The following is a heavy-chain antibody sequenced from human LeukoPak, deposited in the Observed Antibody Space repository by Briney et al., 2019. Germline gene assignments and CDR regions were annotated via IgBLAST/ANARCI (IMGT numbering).Heavy chain of an antibody. V-gene: IGHV4-59*01. D-gene: IGHD2-8*02. J-gene: IGHJ3*02. CDR1: GGSMTSYY. CDR3: ATNRPVGGAYWGSFDM. Sequence: PSETLSLTCSVSGGSMTSYYWSWIRQPPGKGLEWIGFFHRTGGTNYNPYVKSRVTISGDPAKNLVSLKMTSVTAADTAVYYCATNRPVGGAYWGSFDMWGHGTLVTVSS. CDR2: FHRTGGT.